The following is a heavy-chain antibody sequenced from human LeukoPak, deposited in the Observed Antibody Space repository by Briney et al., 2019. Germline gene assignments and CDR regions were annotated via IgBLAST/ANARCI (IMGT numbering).Heavy chain of an antibody. CDR1: GFTFSSYA. CDR2: INHSGST. Sequence: GSLRLSCAASGFTFSSYAMSWVRQAPGKGLEWIGEINHSGSTNYNPSLKSRVTISVDTSKNQFSLKLSSVTAADTAVYYCARLLAPYYYMDVWGKGTTVTVSS. J-gene: IGHJ6*03. V-gene: IGHV4-34*01. CDR3: ARLLAPYYYMDV.